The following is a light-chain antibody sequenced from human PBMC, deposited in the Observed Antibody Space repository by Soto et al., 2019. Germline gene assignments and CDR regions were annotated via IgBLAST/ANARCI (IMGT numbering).Light chain of an antibody. J-gene: IGLJ3*02. CDR3: RSYTSSISLWV. V-gene: IGLV2-14*01. CDR1: SSDVGGYND. Sequence: QSALTQPASVSGAPGQTITLSCTGTSSDVGGYNDVPWYQQHPGKAPKLIIYGISNRPSGVSDRFSGSKSGNSASLTISGLQAEDEADYYCRSYTSSISLWVFGGGTKLTVL. CDR2: GIS.